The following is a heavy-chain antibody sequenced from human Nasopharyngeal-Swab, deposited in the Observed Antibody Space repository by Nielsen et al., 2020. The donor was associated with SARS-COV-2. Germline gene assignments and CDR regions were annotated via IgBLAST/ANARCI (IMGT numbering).Heavy chain of an antibody. J-gene: IGHJ3*01. Sequence: GGSLRLSCAASGFTFDDYAIHWVRQAPGRGLEWVSGISWDSGNIGYADSVKGRFTISRVNAKNSLYLQMNSLRAEDTALYYCVKDNLLRAFDLWGQGTMVTVSS. CDR3: VKDNLLRAFDL. CDR1: GFTFDDYA. CDR2: ISWDSGNI. V-gene: IGHV3-9*01. D-gene: IGHD2-15*01.